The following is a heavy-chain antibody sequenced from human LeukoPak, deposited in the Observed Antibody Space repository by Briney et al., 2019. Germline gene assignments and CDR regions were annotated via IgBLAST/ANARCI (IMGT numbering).Heavy chain of an antibody. D-gene: IGHD1-26*01. J-gene: IGHJ4*02. V-gene: IGHV4-4*07. Sequence: SETLSLTCTVSGGSISSYYWSWIRQPAGKGLEWIGRIYTSGSTNYNPSLKSRVTMSVDTPKNQFSLKLSSVTAADTAVYYCARGSSGSYPGYFDYWGQGTLVTVSS. CDR3: ARGSSGSYPGYFDY. CDR1: GGSISSYY. CDR2: IYTSGST.